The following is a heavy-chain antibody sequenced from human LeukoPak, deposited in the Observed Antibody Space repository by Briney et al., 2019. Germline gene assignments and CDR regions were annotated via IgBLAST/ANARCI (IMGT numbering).Heavy chain of an antibody. CDR2: IYYSGST. CDR1: GGSLSSYY. D-gene: IGHD3-3*01. J-gene: IGHJ5*02. V-gene: IGHV4-59*01. CDR3: ARTTIFGVSQSFDP. Sequence: SETLSLTCTVSGGSLSSYYWSWIRQPPGKGLEWIGYIYYSGSTNYNPSLKSRVTISVDTSKNQFSLKLSSVTAADTAVYYCARTTIFGVSQSFDPWGQGTLVTVSS.